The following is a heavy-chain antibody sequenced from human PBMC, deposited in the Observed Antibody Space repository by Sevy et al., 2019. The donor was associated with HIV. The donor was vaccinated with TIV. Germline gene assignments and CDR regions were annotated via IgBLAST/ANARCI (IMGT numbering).Heavy chain of an antibody. Sequence: GGSLRLSCAASGFTFSSYGMHWVRQAPGKGLEWVAFTRYDGSNKYYADSVKGRFTISRDNSKNTLYLQMNSLRAEDTAVYYCAKDGSLDFWSGYSYYYYGMDVWGQGTTVTVSS. J-gene: IGHJ6*02. V-gene: IGHV3-30*02. CDR1: GFTFSSYG. CDR2: TRYDGSNK. D-gene: IGHD3-3*01. CDR3: AKDGSLDFWSGYSYYYYGMDV.